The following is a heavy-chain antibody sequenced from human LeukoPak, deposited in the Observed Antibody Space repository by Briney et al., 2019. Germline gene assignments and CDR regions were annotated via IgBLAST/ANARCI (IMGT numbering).Heavy chain of an antibody. CDR1: GFTFSSYS. CDR3: VRDGFYSDSSGYPFGY. CDR2: ISSSSSYI. Sequence: GGSLRLSCAASGFTFSSYSMNWVRQAPGKGLEWVSSISSSSSYIYYADSVKGRSTNSRDNAKNSLYLQMNSLRAEDTAVYYCVRDGFYSDSSGYPFGYWGQGTLVTVSS. D-gene: IGHD3-22*01. J-gene: IGHJ4*02. V-gene: IGHV3-21*01.